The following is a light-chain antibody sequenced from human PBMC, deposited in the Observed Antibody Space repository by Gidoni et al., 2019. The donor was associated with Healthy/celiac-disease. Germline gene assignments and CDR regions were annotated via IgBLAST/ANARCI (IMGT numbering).Light chain of an antibody. V-gene: IGKV3-11*01. CDR2: DAS. CDR3: QQRSNWPSIT. J-gene: IGKJ5*01. CDR1: QSVSSY. Sequence: EIVLTQSPATLSLSPGERGTLSCRASQSVSSYLAWYQQKPGQAPRLLIYDASNRATGIPARFSGSGSGTDFTLTISSLEPEDFAVYYCQQRSNWPSITFXXXTRLEIK.